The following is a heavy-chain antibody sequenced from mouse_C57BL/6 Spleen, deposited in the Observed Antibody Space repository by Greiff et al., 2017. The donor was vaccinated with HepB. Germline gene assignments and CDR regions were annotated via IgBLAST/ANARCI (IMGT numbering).Heavy chain of an antibody. CDR1: GYTFTSYG. Sequence: VQLQQSGAELARPGASVKLSCKASGYTFTSYGISWVKQRTGQGLEWIGEIYHRSGNTYYNEKFKGKATLTADKSSSTAYMELRSLTSEDSAVYFCARGHRSGYPWFAYWGQGTLVTVSA. D-gene: IGHD3-2*02. CDR2: IYHRSGNT. CDR3: ARGHRSGYPWFAY. V-gene: IGHV1-81*01. J-gene: IGHJ3*01.